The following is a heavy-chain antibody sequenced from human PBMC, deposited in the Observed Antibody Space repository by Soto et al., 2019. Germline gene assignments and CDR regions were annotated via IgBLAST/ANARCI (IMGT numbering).Heavy chain of an antibody. Sequence: ASVKVSCKASGYTFTSYDINWVRQATGQGLEWMGWMNPNSGNTGYAQKFQGRVTMTRNTSISTAYMVLSSLRSEDTAVYYCARDLLSTYSSSWFARNWFDPWGQGTLVTVSS. V-gene: IGHV1-8*01. J-gene: IGHJ5*02. D-gene: IGHD6-13*01. CDR3: ARDLLSTYSSSWFARNWFDP. CDR2: MNPNSGNT. CDR1: GYTFTSYD.